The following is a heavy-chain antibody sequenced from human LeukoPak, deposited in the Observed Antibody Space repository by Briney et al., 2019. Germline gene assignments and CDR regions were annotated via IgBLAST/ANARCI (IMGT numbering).Heavy chain of an antibody. CDR2: INPNSGGT. D-gene: IGHD1-26*01. J-gene: IGHJ4*02. V-gene: IGHV1-2*02. Sequence: ASVKVSCKASGYTFTGYYMHWVRQAPGQGLEWMGWINPNSGGTNYAQKFQGRVTMTRDTSISTAYMELSRLRSGDTAVYYCARVGEEGATRYYFDYWGQGTLVTVSS. CDR3: ARVGEEGATRYYFDY. CDR1: GYTFTGYY.